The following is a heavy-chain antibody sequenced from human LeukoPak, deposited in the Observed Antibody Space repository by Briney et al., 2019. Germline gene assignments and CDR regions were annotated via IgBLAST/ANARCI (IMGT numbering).Heavy chain of an antibody. CDR3: ATEGLGYCTNGVCYNGY. Sequence: SETLSLTCTVSGGSISSYFWSWIRQPPGKGLEWIGEINHSGSTNYNPSLKSRVTISVDTSKNQFSLKLSSVTAADTAVYYCATEGLGYCTNGVCYNGYWGQGTLVTVSS. D-gene: IGHD2-8*01. CDR1: GGSISSYF. CDR2: INHSGST. V-gene: IGHV4-34*01. J-gene: IGHJ4*02.